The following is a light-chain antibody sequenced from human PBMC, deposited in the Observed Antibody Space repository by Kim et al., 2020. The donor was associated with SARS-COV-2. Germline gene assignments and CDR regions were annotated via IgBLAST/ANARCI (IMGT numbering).Light chain of an antibody. Sequence: QTATLACTRDVNNVGNQGATWLQQRQSHPPKLLSHRTSILPSGIAERFTASRSGNTASLIITGLQPEDETDYYCSAWDYNLRVWLFGGGTQLTVL. CDR3: SAWDYNLRVWL. CDR2: RTS. CDR1: VNNVGNQG. J-gene: IGLJ3*02. V-gene: IGLV10-54*01.